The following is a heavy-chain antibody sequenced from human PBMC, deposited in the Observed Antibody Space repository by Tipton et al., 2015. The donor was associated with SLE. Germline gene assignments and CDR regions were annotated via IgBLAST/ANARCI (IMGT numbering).Heavy chain of an antibody. D-gene: IGHD6-13*01. V-gene: IGHV4-59*12. CDR2: VYYTGST. CDR3: ATREGGASSWCRRLSFDI. J-gene: IGHJ3*02. CDR1: GGSISSYY. Sequence: TLSLTCTVSGGSISSYYWTWIRQPPGKGLQWMGYVYYTGSTSYNPSLESRVTISIDTSKKQFTLNLRSVTDADTAMYYCATREGGASSWCRRLSFDIWGHGTLVTVSS.